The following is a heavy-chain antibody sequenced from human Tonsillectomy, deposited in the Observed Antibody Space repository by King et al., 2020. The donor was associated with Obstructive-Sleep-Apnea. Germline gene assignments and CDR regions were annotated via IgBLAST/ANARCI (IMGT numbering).Heavy chain of an antibody. CDR2: MNPNSGNT. V-gene: IGHV1-8*01. Sequence: VQLVQSGAEVKKPGASVKVSCKASGYTFSSAEIHWVRQAPGQGLDWMGWMNPNSGNTAYVQKFQGRVTMTRNPSINTAYMELSSLRSTDTAVYFCARGSSRSFDIWGQGTLLTVSS. D-gene: IGHD6-13*01. CDR3: ARGSSRSFDI. J-gene: IGHJ4*02. CDR1: GYTFSSAE.